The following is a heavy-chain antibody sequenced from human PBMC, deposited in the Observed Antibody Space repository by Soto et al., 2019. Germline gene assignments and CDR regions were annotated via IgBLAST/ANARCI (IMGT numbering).Heavy chain of an antibody. D-gene: IGHD3-22*01. CDR1: GGSISSYY. J-gene: IGHJ3*02. CDR2: IYYSGST. CDR3: AREGYYYDSSGYYPLFDAFDI. V-gene: IGHV4-59*01. Sequence: QVQLQESGPGLVKPSETLSLTCTVSGGSISSYYWSWIRQPPGKGLEWIGYIYYSGSTNYNPSLKCRVTISVDTSKNQFSLKLSSVTAADTAVYYCAREGYYYDSSGYYPLFDAFDIWGQGTMVTVSS.